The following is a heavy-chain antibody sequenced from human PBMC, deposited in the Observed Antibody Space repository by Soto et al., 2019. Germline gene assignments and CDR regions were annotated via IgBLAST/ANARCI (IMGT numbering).Heavy chain of an antibody. V-gene: IGHV3-23*01. CDR3: AKSPSITMVRGVIPHYYYYMDV. Sequence: GGSLRLSCAASGFTFSSYAMSWVRQAPGKGLEWVSAISGSGGSTYYADSVKGRFTISRDNSKNTLYLQMNSLRAEDTAVYYCAKSPSITMVRGVIPHYYYYMDVWGKGTTVTVSS. CDR1: GFTFSSYA. J-gene: IGHJ6*03. CDR2: ISGSGGST. D-gene: IGHD3-10*01.